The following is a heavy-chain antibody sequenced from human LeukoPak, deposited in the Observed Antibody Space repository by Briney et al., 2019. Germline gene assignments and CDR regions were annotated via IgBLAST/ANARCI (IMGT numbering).Heavy chain of an antibody. CDR2: INPNSGGT. V-gene: IGHV1-2*02. J-gene: IGHJ6*03. Sequence: APVKVSCKASGYTFTGYYMHWVRQAPGQGLEWMGWINPNSGGTNYAQKFQGRVTMTRDTSISTAYMELSRLRSDDTAVYYCARDEYCSSTSCYMPPGVAYYYYYMDVWGKGTTVTVSS. D-gene: IGHD2-2*02. CDR1: GYTFTGYY. CDR3: ARDEYCSSTSCYMPPGVAYYYYYMDV.